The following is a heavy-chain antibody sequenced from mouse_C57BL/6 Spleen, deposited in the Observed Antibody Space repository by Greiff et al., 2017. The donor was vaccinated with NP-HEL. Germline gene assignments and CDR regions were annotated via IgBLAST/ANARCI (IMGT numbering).Heavy chain of an antibody. CDR1: GFTFSSYT. Sequence: DVQLVESGGGLVKPGGSLKLSCAASGFTFSSYTMSWVRQTPEKRLEWVATISGGGGNTYYPDSVKGRFTISRDNAKNTLYLQMSSLRSEDTALYYCASSTVVASMDYWGQGTSVTVSS. CDR2: ISGGGGNT. CDR3: ASSTVVASMDY. J-gene: IGHJ4*01. V-gene: IGHV5-9*01. D-gene: IGHD1-1*01.